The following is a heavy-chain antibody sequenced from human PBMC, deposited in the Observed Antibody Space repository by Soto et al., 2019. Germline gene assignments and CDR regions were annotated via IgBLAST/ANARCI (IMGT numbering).Heavy chain of an antibody. D-gene: IGHD2-15*01. CDR2: IYYSGST. CDR3: ARDSVVAALGIYSYYGMDV. V-gene: IGHV4-31*03. CDR1: GGSISSAGYY. J-gene: IGHJ6*02. Sequence: PSESMSLTCTVAGGSISSAGYYWSWIRQHPGKGLEWIGYIYYSGSTYYNPSLKSRVTISVDTSKNQFSLKLSSMTAADTAVYYCARDSVVAALGIYSYYGMDVWGQGTTVTVSS.